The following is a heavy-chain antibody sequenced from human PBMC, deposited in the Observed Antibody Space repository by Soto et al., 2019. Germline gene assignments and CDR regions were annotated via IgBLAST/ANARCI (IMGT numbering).Heavy chain of an antibody. CDR3: VKARYCSGGSCYSNYFDY. Sequence: GGSLRLSCSASGFTFSSYAMHWVRQAPGKGLEYVSAISSNGGSTYYADSVKGRFTISRDNSKNTLYLQMSSLRAEDTAVYYCVKARYCSGGSCYSNYFDYWGQGTLVTVSS. D-gene: IGHD2-15*01. J-gene: IGHJ4*02. V-gene: IGHV3-64D*08. CDR2: ISSNGGST. CDR1: GFTFSSYA.